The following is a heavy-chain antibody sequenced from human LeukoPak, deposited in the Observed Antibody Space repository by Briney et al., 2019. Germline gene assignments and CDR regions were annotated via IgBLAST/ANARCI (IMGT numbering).Heavy chain of an antibody. CDR3: ARGGYYGSGNDFRFDP. D-gene: IGHD3-10*01. CDR2: IYHSGST. J-gene: IGHJ5*02. CDR1: GGSISSRDW. Sequence: NPSGTLSLTCAVSGGSISSRDWWSWVRQPPGKGLEWIGEIYHSGSTNYNPPLKSRVTISVETSKNQFSLKLKSVTAADTAVYYCARGGYYGSGNDFRFDPWGQGTLVTVSS. V-gene: IGHV4-4*02.